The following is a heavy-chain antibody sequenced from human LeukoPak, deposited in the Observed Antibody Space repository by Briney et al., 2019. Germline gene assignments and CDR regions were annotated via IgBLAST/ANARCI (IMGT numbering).Heavy chain of an antibody. CDR2: IYYSGST. J-gene: IGHJ6*02. CDR1: GGSISSYY. D-gene: IGHD5-12*01. CDR3: ARARGYSGYDAYYYYYGMDV. Sequence: ETLSLTCTVSGGSISSYYWSWIRQPPGKGLEWIGYIYYSGSTNYNPSLKSRATISVDTSKNQFSLKLSSVTAADTAVYYCARARGYSGYDAYYYYYGMDVWGQGTTVTVSS. V-gene: IGHV4-59*01.